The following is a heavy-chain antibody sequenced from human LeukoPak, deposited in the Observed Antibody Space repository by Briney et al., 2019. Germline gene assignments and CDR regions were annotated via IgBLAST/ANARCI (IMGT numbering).Heavy chain of an antibody. V-gene: IGHV3-64D*08. CDR3: LKGGWATIGPPKD. J-gene: IGHJ4*02. Sequence: PGGSLRPSCPPSGFTLSDYAMHWARQAQGRGLEYVSTINDDGGLTYYADSVKGRFTISRDNSKNTVYLQMNNLRPDDSAVYNCLKGGWATIGPPKDWGQGTLVSVSS. CDR2: INDDGGLT. CDR1: GFTLSDYA. D-gene: IGHD5-24*01.